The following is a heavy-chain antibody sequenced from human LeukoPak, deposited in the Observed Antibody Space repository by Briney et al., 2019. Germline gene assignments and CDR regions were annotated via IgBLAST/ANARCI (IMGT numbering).Heavy chain of an antibody. V-gene: IGHV4-59*01. J-gene: IGHJ6*02. CDR3: ASLRVRGGFYYYGMDV. Sequence: SETLSLTCTVSGGSISSYYWSWIRQPPGKGLEWIGYIYYSGSTNYNPSLKSRVTISVDTSKNQLSLKLSSVTAADTAVYYCASLRVRGGFYYYGMDVWGQGTTVTVSS. CDR1: GGSISSYY. CDR2: IYYSGST. D-gene: IGHD3-10*01.